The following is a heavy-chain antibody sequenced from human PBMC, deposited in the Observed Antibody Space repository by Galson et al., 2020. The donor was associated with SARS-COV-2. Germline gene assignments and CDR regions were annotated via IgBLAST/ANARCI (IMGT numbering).Heavy chain of an antibody. D-gene: IGHD3-9*01. CDR3: ARTSDWVKRFDF. J-gene: IGHJ4*02. V-gene: IGHV2-70*17. CDR1: GFSLSSNGMS. CDR2: IDWDDDK. Sequence: ESGPTLVKPTQTLTLTCTFSGFSLSSNGMSVTWIRQPPGKALEWLARIDWDDDKFYNTSLKTRLTISKDTSKNQVVLTLTNTDPVDTAIYYCARTSDWVKRFDFWGQGILVAVSS.